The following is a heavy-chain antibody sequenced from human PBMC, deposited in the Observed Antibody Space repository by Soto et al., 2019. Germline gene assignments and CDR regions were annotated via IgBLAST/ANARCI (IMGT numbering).Heavy chain of an antibody. Sequence: GGSLRLSCAASGFTFSSYSMNWVRQAPGKGLEWVSSISSSSSYIYYADSVKGRFTISRDNAKNSLYLQMNSLRAEDTAGYYCARDPFFYDFWSGYSTYWGQGTLVTVSS. CDR1: GFTFSSYS. D-gene: IGHD3-3*01. V-gene: IGHV3-21*01. CDR2: ISSSSSYI. CDR3: ARDPFFYDFWSGYSTY. J-gene: IGHJ4*02.